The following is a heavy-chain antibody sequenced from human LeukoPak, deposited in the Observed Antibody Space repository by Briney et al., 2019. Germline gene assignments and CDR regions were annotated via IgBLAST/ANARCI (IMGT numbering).Heavy chain of an antibody. CDR2: IGGSGGST. CDR1: GFTFSSYA. CDR3: AKDRSSSSWRDAFDI. Sequence: GGSLRLSCAASGFTFSSYAMSWVRQAPGKGLEWVSAIGGSGGSTYYADSVKGRFTISRDNSKNTLYLQMNSLRAEDTAVYYCAKDRSSSSWRDAFDIWGQGTMVTVSS. J-gene: IGHJ3*02. V-gene: IGHV3-23*01. D-gene: IGHD6-13*01.